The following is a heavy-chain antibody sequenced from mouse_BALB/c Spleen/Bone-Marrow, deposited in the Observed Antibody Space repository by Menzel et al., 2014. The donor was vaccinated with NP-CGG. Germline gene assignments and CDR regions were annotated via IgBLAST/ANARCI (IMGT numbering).Heavy chain of an antibody. Sequence: VKLVESGGGLAQPGGSRKLSCAASGLTFSSFGMHWVRQAPEKGLEWVAYISSGSSTVYYADKVMGRFTSARDNPKNTLFLQMTSLRSEDTAMYYCARSGSSSGYFDYWGQGAALTVSS. CDR2: ISSGSSTV. CDR3: ARSGSSSGYFDY. V-gene: IGHV5-17*02. D-gene: IGHD1-1*01. CDR1: GLTFSSFG. J-gene: IGHJ2*01.